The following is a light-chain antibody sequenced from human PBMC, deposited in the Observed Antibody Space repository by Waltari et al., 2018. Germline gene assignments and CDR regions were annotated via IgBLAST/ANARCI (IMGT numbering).Light chain of an antibody. Sequence: DIVMTQSPDSLAVPLGERATINCKSSQSVLHSSNNKNYLAWYQQKLGQPPKLLFYWASTRASGVPDRFSGSGSGTDFTLTISSLQAEDVAVYYCLRHYTTLTWTFGQGTKVEIK. J-gene: IGKJ1*01. CDR1: QSVLHSSNNKNY. V-gene: IGKV4-1*01. CDR3: LRHYTTLTWT. CDR2: WAS.